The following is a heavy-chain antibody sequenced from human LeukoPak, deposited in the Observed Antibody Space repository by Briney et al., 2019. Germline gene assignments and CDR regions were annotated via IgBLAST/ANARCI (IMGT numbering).Heavy chain of an antibody. CDR1: GGSISSYY. D-gene: IGHD5-18*01. J-gene: IGHJ6*02. Sequence: SETLSLTCAVSGGSISSYYWRWIRQPPGKGLEWIGYIYYSGSTNYNPSLKSRVTISVYTSKNQFSLKLSSVTAADTAVYYCATSYSYGYGYYDMDFWGQGTTVTVSS. CDR3: ATSYSYGYGYYDMDF. V-gene: IGHV4-59*01. CDR2: IYYSGST.